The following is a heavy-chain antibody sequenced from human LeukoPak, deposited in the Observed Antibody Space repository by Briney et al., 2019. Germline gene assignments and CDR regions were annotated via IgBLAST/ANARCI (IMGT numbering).Heavy chain of an antibody. D-gene: IGHD1-26*01. CDR1: GFTFSSYS. CDR2: ISSSSSTI. CDR3: ARTLVGATRPYYFDY. V-gene: IGHV3-48*01. J-gene: IGHJ4*02. Sequence: GGSLRLSGAASGFTFSSYSMNWVRQAPGKGLEWVSYISSSSSTIYYADSVKGRFTISRDNAKNSLYLQMNSLRAEDTAVYYCARTLVGATRPYYFDYWGQGTLVTVSS.